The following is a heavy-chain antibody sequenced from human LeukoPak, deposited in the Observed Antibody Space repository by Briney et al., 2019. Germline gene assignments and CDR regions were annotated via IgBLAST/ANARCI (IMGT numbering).Heavy chain of an antibody. CDR1: GGTFSSYA. CDR2: IIPIFGTA. J-gene: IGHJ6*04. CDR3: ARVGGIVVLPAAIPRMGLFNV. Sequence: GASVKVSCKASGGTFSSYAISWVRQAPGQGLEWMGGIIPIFGTANYAQKFQGRVTITADKSTSTAYMELSSLRSEDTAVYYCARVGGIVVLPAAIPRMGLFNVWGKGTTVTISS. D-gene: IGHD2-2*01. V-gene: IGHV1-69*06.